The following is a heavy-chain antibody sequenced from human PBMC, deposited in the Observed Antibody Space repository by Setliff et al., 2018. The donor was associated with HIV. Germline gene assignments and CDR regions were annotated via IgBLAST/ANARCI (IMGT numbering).Heavy chain of an antibody. V-gene: IGHV3-23*01. CDR1: GFIFGNYA. Sequence: GGSLRLSCAASGFIFGNYAMSWVRQAPGKGLEWVSVLSGSGGSTTYADSVKGRFTITRDNAKNTLFLEMNSLRAEDTAVYYCARGIVATIGFWYFDVWGRGSLVTVSS. J-gene: IGHJ2*01. CDR2: LSGSGGST. D-gene: IGHD5-12*01. CDR3: ARGIVATIGFWYFDV.